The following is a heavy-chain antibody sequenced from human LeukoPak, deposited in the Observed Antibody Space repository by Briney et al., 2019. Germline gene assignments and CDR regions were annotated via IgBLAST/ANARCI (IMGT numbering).Heavy chain of an antibody. V-gene: IGHV4-34*01. J-gene: IGHJ5*02. CDR2: INHSGST. CDR3: ARVPGYCSSTSCLNWFDP. D-gene: IGHD2-2*01. CDR1: GGSFSGYY. Sequence: PSETLSLTCAVYGGSFSGYYWSWIRQPPGKGLEWIGEINHSGSTNYNPSLKSRVTISVDTSKNQFSLKLSSVTAPDTAVYYCARVPGYCSSTSCLNWFDPWGQGTLVTVSS.